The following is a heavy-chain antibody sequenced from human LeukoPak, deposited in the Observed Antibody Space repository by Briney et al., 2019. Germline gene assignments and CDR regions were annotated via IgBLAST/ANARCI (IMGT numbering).Heavy chain of an antibody. V-gene: IGHV1-24*01. CDR2: FDPEDGET. Sequence: ASVKVSCKVSGYTLTELSMHWVRQAPGKGLEWMGGFDPEDGETIYAQKFQGRVTMTEDTSTDTAYMELSSLRSEDTAVYYCATDLPSRFTMVRGGKYYWGQGTLVTVSS. CDR1: GYTLTELS. CDR3: ATDLPSRFTMVRGGKYY. D-gene: IGHD3-10*01. J-gene: IGHJ4*02.